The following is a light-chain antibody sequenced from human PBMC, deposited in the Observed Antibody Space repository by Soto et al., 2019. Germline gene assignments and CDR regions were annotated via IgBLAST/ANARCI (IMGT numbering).Light chain of an antibody. CDR1: SSDVGGYNY. J-gene: IGLJ1*01. CDR2: DVS. V-gene: IGLV2-14*01. Sequence: QSVLTQPASVSGSPGQSITISCTGTSSDVGGYNYVSWYQQHPGKAPKLMIYDVSNRPSGVSNRFSGSKSGNTASLTISGLPAEDEAAYYCSSYTSSSTPGYVFGTGPKLTVL. CDR3: SSYTSSSTPGYV.